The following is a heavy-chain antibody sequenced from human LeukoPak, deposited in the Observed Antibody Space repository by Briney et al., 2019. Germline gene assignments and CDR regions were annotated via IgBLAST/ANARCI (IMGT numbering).Heavy chain of an antibody. V-gene: IGHV4-38-2*01. D-gene: IGHD1-1*01. CDR1: GYSISNDYY. CDR2: IYHSGGS. J-gene: IGHJ5*02. CDR3: AKAGTTGINHWFDP. Sequence: PSETLSLTCVVSGYSISNDYYWGWIRQPPGKGLEWIGNIYHSGGSYYNPSLKSRVTILVDTSKNQFSLKLSSVTAADTAVYYCAKAGTTGINHWFDPWGQGNLVTVSS.